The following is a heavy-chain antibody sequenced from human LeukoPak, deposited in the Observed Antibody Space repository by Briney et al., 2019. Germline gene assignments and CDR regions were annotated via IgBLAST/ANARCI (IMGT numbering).Heavy chain of an antibody. Sequence: GGSLRLSCAASGLTFSDYYMSWIRQAPGKGLEWVSYISSSGSTIYYADSVKGRFTISRDTAKNSLYLQMNSLRAEDTAVYYCARAPIRPYYYYGMDVWGQGTTVTVSS. CDR3: ARAPIRPYYYYGMDV. CDR1: GLTFSDYY. CDR2: ISSSGSTI. V-gene: IGHV3-11*01. D-gene: IGHD6-6*01. J-gene: IGHJ6*02.